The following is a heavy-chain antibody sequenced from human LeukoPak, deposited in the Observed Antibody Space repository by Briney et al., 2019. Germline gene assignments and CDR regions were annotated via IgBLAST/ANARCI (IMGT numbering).Heavy chain of an antibody. J-gene: IGHJ4*02. CDR1: GATFTNYA. D-gene: IGHD3-22*01. CDR2: IIPMFGIT. V-gene: IGHV1-69*04. Sequence: ASVKVSCKASGATFTNYAFTWVRQAPGQGLEWMGRIIPMFGITNYAQKFQGSVTITADKSLSTAYMELSSLRSEDSAMYYCATGGINHFDSSGYYNFWGQGTLVTVSS. CDR3: ATGGINHFDSSGYYNF.